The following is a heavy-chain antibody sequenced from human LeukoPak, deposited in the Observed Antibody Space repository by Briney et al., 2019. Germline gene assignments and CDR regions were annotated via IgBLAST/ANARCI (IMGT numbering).Heavy chain of an antibody. CDR3: AEYLASAGMDYFDY. CDR1: GGSISSYY. D-gene: IGHD6-13*01. CDR2: ISYSGST. Sequence: PSETLSLTCTVSGGSISSYYWSWIRQPPGKGLEWIGYISYSGSTNYNPSLKSRVTISVDTSKNQFSLKMSSVTAADTAVYYCAEYLASAGMDYFDYWGQGTLVTVSS. V-gene: IGHV4-59*01. J-gene: IGHJ4*02.